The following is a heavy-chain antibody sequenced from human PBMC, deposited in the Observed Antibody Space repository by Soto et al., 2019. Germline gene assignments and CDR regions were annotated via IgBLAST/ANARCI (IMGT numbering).Heavy chain of an antibody. V-gene: IGHV1-18*04. J-gene: IGHJ5*02. CDR1: GYTFTSYG. CDR3: ARGSQYSSSWYVVP. CDR2: ISAYNGNT. Sequence: GASVKVSCKASGYTFTSYGISWVRQAPGQGLEWMGWISAYNGNTNYAQKLQGRVTTTTDTSTSTAYMELRSLRSDDTAVYYCARGSQYSSSWYVVPWGQGTLVTVSS. D-gene: IGHD6-13*01.